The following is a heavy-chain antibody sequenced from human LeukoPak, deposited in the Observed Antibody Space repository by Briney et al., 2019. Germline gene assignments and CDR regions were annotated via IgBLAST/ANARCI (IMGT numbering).Heavy chain of an antibody. V-gene: IGHV3-30*02. J-gene: IGHJ4*02. Sequence: GGSLRLSCAVSGFDLNSYAMHWVRQAPGKGLEWVAVIRHDETNSFYAGSVQGRFTISRDTSKKLLYLQMNSLRVEDTAVYYCAKEYTPSSPLGELDSWGQGTLVTVSS. D-gene: IGHD6-6*01. CDR1: GFDLNSYA. CDR3: AKEYTPSSPLGELDS. CDR2: IRHDETNS.